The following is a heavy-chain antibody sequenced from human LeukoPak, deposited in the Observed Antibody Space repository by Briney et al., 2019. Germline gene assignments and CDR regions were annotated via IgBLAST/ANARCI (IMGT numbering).Heavy chain of an antibody. CDR2: ISAYNGNT. V-gene: IGHV1-18*01. CDR3: ARGRGTYDSSGYYLGYYMDV. Sequence: ASVKVSCKASGYTFTSYGISWVRQAPGQGLEWMGWISAYNGNTNYAQKLQGRVTMTTDTSTSTAYMELRSLRSDDTAVNYCARGRGTYDSSGYYLGYYMDVWGKGTTVTVSS. D-gene: IGHD3-22*01. CDR1: GYTFTSYG. J-gene: IGHJ6*03.